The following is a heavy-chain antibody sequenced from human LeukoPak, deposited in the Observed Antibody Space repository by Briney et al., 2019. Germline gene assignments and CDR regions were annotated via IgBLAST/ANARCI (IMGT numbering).Heavy chain of an antibody. Sequence: PGGSLRLSCVASGFTFTNYWMHWVRQAPGKGLVWVARMNSDASSTSYADSVKDRFTISRDNAKKTLYLLMNSLRAEDTAVYYCARGPDYGGPLRGQGTLVTVSP. CDR3: ARGPDYGGPL. V-gene: IGHV3-74*01. J-gene: IGHJ4*02. CDR1: GFTFTNYW. CDR2: MNSDASST. D-gene: IGHD4-23*01.